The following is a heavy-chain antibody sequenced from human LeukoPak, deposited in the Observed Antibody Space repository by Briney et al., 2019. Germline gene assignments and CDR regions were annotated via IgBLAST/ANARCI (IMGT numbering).Heavy chain of an antibody. V-gene: IGHV4-39*01. J-gene: IGHJ4*02. CDR1: GGSISSNSYY. Sequence: PSETLSLTCTFSGGSISSNSYYWGWIRQPPGKGLEWIGSIYYSGSTYYNPSLKSRVTISVDTSKNQLSLKLSSVTAADTAVYYCARRGSSWEFTYYFDYWGQGTLVTVSS. D-gene: IGHD6-13*01. CDR2: IYYSGST. CDR3: ARRGSSWEFTYYFDY.